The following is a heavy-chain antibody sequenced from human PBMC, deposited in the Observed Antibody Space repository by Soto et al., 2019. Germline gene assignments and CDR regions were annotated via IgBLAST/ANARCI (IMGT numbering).Heavy chain of an antibody. Sequence: GGSLRLSCAASGFTFSRYLINWVRQAPGKGLEWVSAISDSSDRTYYADSVKGRFTISRDNSKNTLYLQMNRLRADDTAVYYCASDSRGGIGWWYLDNWGQGALVTVSS. J-gene: IGHJ4*02. CDR3: ASDSRGGIGWWYLDN. CDR2: ISDSSDRT. D-gene: IGHD2-8*02. CDR1: GFTFSRYL. V-gene: IGHV3-23*01.